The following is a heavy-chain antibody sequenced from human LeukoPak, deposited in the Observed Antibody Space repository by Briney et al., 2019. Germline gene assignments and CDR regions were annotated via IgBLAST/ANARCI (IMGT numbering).Heavy chain of an antibody. J-gene: IGHJ4*02. V-gene: IGHV3-30*02. CDR2: IRYDGSNK. CDR3: AREFLIAAAGLDY. D-gene: IGHD6-13*01. CDR1: GFTFSSYG. Sequence: GGSLRLSCAASGFTFSSYGMHWVRQAPGKGLEWVAFIRYDGSNKYYADSVKGRFTISRDNSKNTLYLQMNSLRAEDTAVYYCAREFLIAAAGLDYWGQGTLVTVSS.